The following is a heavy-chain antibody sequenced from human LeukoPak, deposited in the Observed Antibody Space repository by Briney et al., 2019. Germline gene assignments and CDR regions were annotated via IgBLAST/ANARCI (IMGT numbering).Heavy chain of an antibody. J-gene: IGHJ3*02. CDR3: ARDCERSSTSCHAFDI. CDR2: ISYDGSNK. Sequence: GGSLRLSCAASGFTFSSYAMHWVRQAPGKGLEWVAVISYDGSNKYYADSVKGLFTISRDNSKNTLYLQMNSLRAEDTAVYYCARDCERSSTSCHAFDIWGQGTMVTVPS. D-gene: IGHD2-2*01. CDR1: GFTFSSYA. V-gene: IGHV3-30-3*01.